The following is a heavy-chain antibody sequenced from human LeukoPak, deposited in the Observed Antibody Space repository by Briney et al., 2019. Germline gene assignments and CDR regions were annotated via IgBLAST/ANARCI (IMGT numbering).Heavy chain of an antibody. CDR1: GYTFTGYY. CDR2: INPSGGST. CDR3: ARDQEGCSGGSCYVWFDP. V-gene: IGHV1-46*01. D-gene: IGHD2-15*01. J-gene: IGHJ5*02. Sequence: ASVKVSCKASGYTFTGYYMHWVRQAPGQGLEWMGIINPSGGSTSYAQKFQGRVTMTRDMSTSTVYMELSSLRSDDTAVYYCARDQEGCSGGSCYVWFDPWGQGTLVTVSS.